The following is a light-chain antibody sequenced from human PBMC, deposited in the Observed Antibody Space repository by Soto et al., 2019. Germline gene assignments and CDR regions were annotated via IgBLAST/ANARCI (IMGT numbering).Light chain of an antibody. CDR2: GDS. CDR3: QSYDSSLRGWV. V-gene: IGLV1-40*01. Sequence: QSVLTQPPSVSGAPGQRVTISCTGSSSNIGANYDVHWYQHLPGTAPKLLISGDSNRPSGVPDRFSGSKSGTSASLGITGLQAEDEADYACQSYDSSLRGWVFGGGTKVTVL. J-gene: IGLJ3*02. CDR1: SSNIGANYD.